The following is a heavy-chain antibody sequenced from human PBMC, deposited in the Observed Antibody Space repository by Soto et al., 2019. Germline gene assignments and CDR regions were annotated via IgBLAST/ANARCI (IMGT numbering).Heavy chain of an antibody. V-gene: IGHV3-23*01. CDR3: AKETYGSGWTLDS. CDR2: ISGGGGNT. CDR1: GFAFSDYS. Sequence: DVQLLESGGGVVQSGGSLRLSCSASGFAFSDYSMHWVRQAPGKGLEWVSAISGGGGNTYYAGSVNGRFTISRDNSRNTRYLQMHSLRDDDTALYYCAKETYGSGWTLDSWGQGTRATVSS. D-gene: IGHD6-19*01. J-gene: IGHJ4*02.